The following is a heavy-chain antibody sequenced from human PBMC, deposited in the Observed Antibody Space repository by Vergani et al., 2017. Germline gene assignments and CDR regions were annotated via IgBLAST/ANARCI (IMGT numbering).Heavy chain of an antibody. CDR2: IFYSGTT. CDR1: GGSISSGDHC. D-gene: IGHD1-26*01. V-gene: IGHV4-31*11. Sequence: QVQLQESGPGVVKPSQTLCLTCAVSGGSISSGDHCWTWIRQRPGKGLEWIGYIFYSGTTYDNPSLRSRLTISVDTSKNQFSLKLSSVTAADTAVYYCARXRGIVGATTGGMDVWGQGTTVTVSS. CDR3: ARXRGIVGATTGGMDV. J-gene: IGHJ6*02.